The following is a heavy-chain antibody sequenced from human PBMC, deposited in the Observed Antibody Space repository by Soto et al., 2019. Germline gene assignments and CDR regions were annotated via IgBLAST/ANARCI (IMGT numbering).Heavy chain of an antibody. D-gene: IGHD4-17*01. V-gene: IGHV3-74*01. CDR1: GFTLSSYW. Sequence: EVQLVESGGGLVQPGGSLRLSCAASGFTLSSYWMHWVRQAPGKGLVWVSRINSDGSSTSYADSVNGRFPISRDNAQNTRYLQMNSLRADDKAVYYCARERDYGDYGGRHHYYYCGRDVLGQGTTVTVPS. CDR2: INSDGSST. CDR3: ARERDYGDYGGRHHYYYCGRDV. J-gene: IGHJ6*02.